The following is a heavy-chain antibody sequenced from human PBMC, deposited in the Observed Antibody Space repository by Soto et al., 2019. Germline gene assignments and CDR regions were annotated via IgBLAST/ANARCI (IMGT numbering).Heavy chain of an antibody. D-gene: IGHD3-22*01. J-gene: IGHJ4*02. V-gene: IGHV1-3*01. CDR1: GYTFTSYA. CDR2: INAGNGNT. Sequence: GASVKVSCKASGYTFTSYAMHWVRQAPGQRLEWMGWINAGNGNTKYSQKLQGRVTMTTDTSTSTAYMELRSLRPDDTAVYYCASLKVDSSGYYLSYWGQGTLVTVSS. CDR3: ASLKVDSSGYYLSY.